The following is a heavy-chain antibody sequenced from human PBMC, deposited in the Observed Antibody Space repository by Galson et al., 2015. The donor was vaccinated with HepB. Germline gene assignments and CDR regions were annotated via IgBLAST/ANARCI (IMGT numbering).Heavy chain of an antibody. Sequence: SVKVSCKASGYTFTSYHMHWVRQAPGQGLEWMGIINPSGGSTSYAQKFQGRVTMTRDTSTSTVYMELSSLRSEDTAVYYCARDYRPAGGSYQNWYFDLWGRGTLVTVSS. J-gene: IGHJ2*01. CDR3: ARDYRPAGGSYQNWYFDL. V-gene: IGHV1-46*01. CDR2: INPSGGST. CDR1: GYTFTSYH. D-gene: IGHD1-26*01.